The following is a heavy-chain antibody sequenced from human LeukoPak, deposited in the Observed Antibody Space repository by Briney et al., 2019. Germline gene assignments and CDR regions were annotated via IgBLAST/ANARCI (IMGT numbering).Heavy chain of an antibody. V-gene: IGHV3-33*01. CDR3: AREVEEYYYDSSGYWSDAFDI. Sequence: GGSLRLSCAASGFTFSSYGMHWVRQAPGKGLEWVAVIWYDGSNKYYADSVKGRFTISRDNSKNTLYLQMNSLRAEDTAVYYCAREVEEYYYDSSGYWSDAFDIWGQGTMVTVSS. J-gene: IGHJ3*02. CDR1: GFTFSSYG. CDR2: IWYDGSNK. D-gene: IGHD3-22*01.